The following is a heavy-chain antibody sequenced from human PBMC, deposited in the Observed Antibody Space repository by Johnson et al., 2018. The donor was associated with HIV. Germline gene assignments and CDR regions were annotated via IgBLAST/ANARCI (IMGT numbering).Heavy chain of an antibody. J-gene: IGHJ3*02. CDR1: GFTFSTSA. Sequence: QVQLVESGGGVVQPGRSLRLSCAASGFTFSTSAIHWARQAPGKGLDWVAVLLYDGSRKYYADSVTGRFTISRDNSKNTLYLQMNSLRAEDTAVYYCARVRRYNWNLGDAFDMWGQGTMVTVSS. CDR2: LLYDGSRK. CDR3: ARVRRYNWNLGDAFDM. V-gene: IGHV3-30*04. D-gene: IGHD1-7*01.